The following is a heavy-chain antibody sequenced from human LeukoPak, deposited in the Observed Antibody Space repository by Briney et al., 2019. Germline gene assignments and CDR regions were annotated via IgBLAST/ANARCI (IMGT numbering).Heavy chain of an antibody. J-gene: IGHJ4*02. CDR3: AKEMVANTETFDY. Sequence: GGSLRLSCAASGFTFSSYSMNWVRQAPGKGLEWVSSISSSSSYIYYADSVKGRFTISRDNAKNSLYLQMNSLRAEDTAVYYCAKEMVANTETFDYWGQGTLVTVSS. CDR2: ISSSSSYI. CDR1: GFTFSSYS. V-gene: IGHV3-21*04. D-gene: IGHD2-8*01.